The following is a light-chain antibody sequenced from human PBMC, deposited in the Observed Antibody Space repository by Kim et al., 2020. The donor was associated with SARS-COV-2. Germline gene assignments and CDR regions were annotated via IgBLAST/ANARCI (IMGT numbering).Light chain of an antibody. CDR2: DVS. CDR1: SSDVGGYNA. J-gene: IGLJ1*01. Sequence: QPMTISCPGTSSDVGGYNAVSGYQQHPGKAPKLMIFDVSNRPSGVSNRFSGSKSGNTASLTISGLQAEDEADYYCMSYRRGSTYVFGSGTKVTVL. CDR3: MSYRRGSTYV. V-gene: IGLV2-14*03.